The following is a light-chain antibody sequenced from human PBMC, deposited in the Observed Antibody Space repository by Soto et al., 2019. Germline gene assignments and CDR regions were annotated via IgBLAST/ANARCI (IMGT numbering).Light chain of an antibody. J-gene: IGKJ3*01. V-gene: IGKV1-9*01. CDR2: GET. Sequence: IQWTHSPSSLSAPAGHRVTITCRTRQGSIDNSAWYQQKPGKGPKLLIYGETTFQSGVPSKFGVSGYGTDYTAIVSSLKPQDFATYYCQQLFVKPPWVGPGTDVDIK. CDR3: QQLFVKPPW. CDR1: QGSIDN.